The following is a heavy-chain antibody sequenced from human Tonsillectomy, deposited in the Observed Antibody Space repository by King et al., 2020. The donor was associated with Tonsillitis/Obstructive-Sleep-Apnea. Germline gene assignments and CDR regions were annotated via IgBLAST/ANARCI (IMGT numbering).Heavy chain of an antibody. CDR3: ARSPSYSGYDYHYFDT. CDR1: GYRFINHW. J-gene: IGHJ4*02. V-gene: IGHV5-51*01. D-gene: IGHD5-12*01. Sequence: QLVQSGAEVKKPGESLKISCKGSGYRFINHWIGWVRQLPGKGLEWMGIIYPGDSDTIYSPSFQGQVTISADKSSSTAYLQWSSLRASDTAMYYCARSPSYSGYDYHYFDTWGQGTLVTVSS. CDR2: IYPGDSDT.